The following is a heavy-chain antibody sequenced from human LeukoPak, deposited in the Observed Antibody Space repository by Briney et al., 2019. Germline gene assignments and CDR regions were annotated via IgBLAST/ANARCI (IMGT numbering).Heavy chain of an antibody. D-gene: IGHD6-13*01. CDR1: GFTFSSYA. CDR2: ISYDGRNK. Sequence: GRSLRLSCAASGFTFSSYAMHWVRQAPGKGLEWVAVISYDGRNKYYADSVKGRFTISRDNSKNTLYLQMNSLRAEDTAVYYCAREGEQLAIDYWGQGTLVTVSS. CDR3: AREGEQLAIDY. V-gene: IGHV3-30*04. J-gene: IGHJ4*02.